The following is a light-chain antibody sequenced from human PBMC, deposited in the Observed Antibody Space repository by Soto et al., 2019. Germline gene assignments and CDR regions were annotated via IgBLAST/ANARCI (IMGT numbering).Light chain of an antibody. Sequence: HSALTQPPSASGSPGQSVTISCTGTSSDVGGYNYVSWYQQYPGKAPKLMIYEVSKRPSGVPDRFSGSKSGNTASLSVSGLQAEDEADYYCSSYAGSNNVVFGGGTKLTVL. CDR2: EVS. J-gene: IGLJ2*01. CDR1: SSDVGGYNY. CDR3: SSYAGSNNVV. V-gene: IGLV2-8*01.